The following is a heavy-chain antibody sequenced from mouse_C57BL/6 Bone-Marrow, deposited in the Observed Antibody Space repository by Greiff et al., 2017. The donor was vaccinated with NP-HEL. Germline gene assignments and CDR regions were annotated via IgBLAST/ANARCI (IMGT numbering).Heavy chain of an antibody. CDR1: GYSITSGYY. D-gene: IGHD1-1*01. V-gene: IGHV3-6*01. Sequence: DVQLVESGPGLVKPSQSLSLTCSVTGYSITSGYYWNWIRQFPGNKLEWMGYISYDGSNNYNPSLKNRISITRDTSKNQFFLKLNSVTTEDTATYYCARGYLYFDYWGQGTTLTVSS. CDR2: ISYDGSN. CDR3: ARGYLYFDY. J-gene: IGHJ2*01.